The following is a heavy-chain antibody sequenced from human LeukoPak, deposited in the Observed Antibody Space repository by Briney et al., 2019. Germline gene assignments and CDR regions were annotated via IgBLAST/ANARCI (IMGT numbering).Heavy chain of an antibody. D-gene: IGHD6-19*01. CDR1: GSTFSGSA. V-gene: IGHV3-73*01. Sequence: GGSLRLSCAASGSTFSGSAMHWVRQASGKGLEWVGRIRSKANSYATAYAASVKGRFTISRDDSKNTAYLQMNSLKTEDTAVYYCTRPGIAVAGSDYWGQGTLVTVSP. CDR2: IRSKANSYAT. CDR3: TRPGIAVAGSDY. J-gene: IGHJ4*02.